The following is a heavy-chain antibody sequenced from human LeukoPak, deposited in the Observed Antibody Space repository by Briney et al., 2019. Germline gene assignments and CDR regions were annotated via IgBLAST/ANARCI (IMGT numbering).Heavy chain of an antibody. V-gene: IGHV4-4*07. CDR2: IHTSGST. CDR1: GGSISSYY. CDR3: ARAWQWLPLDS. D-gene: IGHD6-19*01. Sequence: SETLSLTCTVSGGSISSYYWSWIRQPAGKGLEWIGRIHTSGSTNYNPSLKSRVTMSVDTSKNQFSLKVTSVTAADTAVYCCARAWQWLPLDSWGQGTLVTVSS. J-gene: IGHJ4*02.